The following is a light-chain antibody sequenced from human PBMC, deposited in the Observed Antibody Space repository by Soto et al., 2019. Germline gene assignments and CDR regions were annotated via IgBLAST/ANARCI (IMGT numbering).Light chain of an antibody. CDR3: MQRIEFPWT. Sequence: DIVMTQTPLSLPVTPGEPASISCRSSQSLLDSDDGNTYLDWYVQKPGQSPQLLIYTVSYRASGVTDRFSGSGSGTDFTLKISRVEAEDVGVYYCMQRIEFPWTFGQGTKVEIK. J-gene: IGKJ1*01. CDR1: QSLLDSDDGNTY. CDR2: TVS. V-gene: IGKV2-40*01.